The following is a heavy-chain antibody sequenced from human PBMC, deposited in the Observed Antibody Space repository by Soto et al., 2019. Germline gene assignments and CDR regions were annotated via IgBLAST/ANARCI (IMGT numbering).Heavy chain of an antibody. CDR1: GGSISSGGYS. CDR2: IYHSGST. CDR3: ARDGYNSGLDY. V-gene: IGHV4-30-2*01. J-gene: IGHJ4*02. D-gene: IGHD5-12*01. Sequence: SETLSLTCAVSGGSISSGGYSWSWIRQPPGKGLEWIGYIYHSGSTYYNPSLKSRVTISVDRSKNQFSLKLSSVTAADTAVYYSARDGYNSGLDYWGQGTLVTVSS.